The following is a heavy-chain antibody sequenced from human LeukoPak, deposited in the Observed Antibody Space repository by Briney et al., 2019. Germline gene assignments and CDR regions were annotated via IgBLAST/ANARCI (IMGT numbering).Heavy chain of an antibody. CDR3: AKDGGRGAYSLDY. Sequence: GGSLRLSCAASGFTFSHYGIHWVRQAPGKGLEWVAYIQYDGGNKYYADSVKGRFTISRDNSKNTLCLQMNGLRAEDTAVYYCAKDGGRGAYSLDYWGQGTLVTVSS. V-gene: IGHV3-30*02. CDR2: IQYDGGNK. CDR1: GFTFSHYG. J-gene: IGHJ4*02. D-gene: IGHD2-15*01.